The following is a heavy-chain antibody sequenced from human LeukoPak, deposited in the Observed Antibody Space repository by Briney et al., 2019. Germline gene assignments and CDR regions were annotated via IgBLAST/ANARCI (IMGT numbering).Heavy chain of an antibody. D-gene: IGHD6-13*01. V-gene: IGHV4-59*01. CDR2: IYCSGTT. CDR1: GGSFSGYY. CDR3: ARGVYIAAAQYGY. J-gene: IGHJ4*02. Sequence: RSSETLSLTCAVYGGSFSGYYWSWIRQPPGKGLEWIGYIYCSGTTNYNPSLKSRVTISVDTSKNQFSLKLSSVTAADTAVYYCARGVYIAAAQYGYWGQGTLVTVSS.